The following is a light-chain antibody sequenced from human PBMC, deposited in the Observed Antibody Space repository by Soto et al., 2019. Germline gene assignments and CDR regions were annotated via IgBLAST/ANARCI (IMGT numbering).Light chain of an antibody. J-gene: IGLJ1*01. CDR2: EVT. CDR1: SSDVGGYNY. Sequence: QSALTQPASVSGSPGQSITISCTGTSSDVGGYNYVSWYQQHPGKAPKLIIYEVTNRPSGVSNRFSGSKSGNTAALTISGLQAEDEADYYCSSYTLSSTYRFGSGTKLTVL. CDR3: SSYTLSSTYR. V-gene: IGLV2-14*01.